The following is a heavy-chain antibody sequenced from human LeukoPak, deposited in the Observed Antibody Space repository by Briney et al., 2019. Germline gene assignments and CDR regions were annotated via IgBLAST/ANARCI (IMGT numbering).Heavy chain of an antibody. CDR3: AGAPYYYDSRAFDI. Sequence: SETLSLTCTVSGGSISSYYWSWIRQPPGKGLEWIGYIYYSGSTNYNPSLKSRVTISVDTSKNQFSLKLSSVTAADTAVYYCAGAPYYYDSRAFDIWGQGTMVTVSS. J-gene: IGHJ3*02. CDR2: IYYSGST. D-gene: IGHD3-22*01. V-gene: IGHV4-59*01. CDR1: GGSISSYY.